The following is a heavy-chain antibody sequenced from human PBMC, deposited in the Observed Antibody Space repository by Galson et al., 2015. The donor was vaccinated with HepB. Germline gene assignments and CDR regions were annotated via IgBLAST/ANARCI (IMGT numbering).Heavy chain of an antibody. D-gene: IGHD2-2*02. CDR1: GGTFSSYA. Sequence: SVKVSCKASGGTFSSYAISWVRQAPGQGLEWMGGIIPIFGTANYAQKFQGRVTITADESTSTAYMELSSLRSEDTAVYYCARAREGVVVPAAIPDYYYYYMDVWGKGTTVTVSS. CDR3: ARAREGVVVPAAIPDYYYYYMDV. V-gene: IGHV1-69*13. J-gene: IGHJ6*03. CDR2: IIPIFGTA.